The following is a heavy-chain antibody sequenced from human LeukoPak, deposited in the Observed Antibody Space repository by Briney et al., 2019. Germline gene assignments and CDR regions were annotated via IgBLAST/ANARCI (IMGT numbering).Heavy chain of an antibody. Sequence: SETLSLTCTVSGGSISSYYWSWIRQPPGKGLERIGYIYYSGSTNYNPSLKSRVTISVDTSKNQFSLKLSSVTAADTAVYYCARMDSSSGFDYWGQGTLVTVSS. D-gene: IGHD6-6*01. CDR1: GGSISSYY. CDR3: ARMDSSSGFDY. V-gene: IGHV4-59*01. CDR2: IYYSGST. J-gene: IGHJ4*02.